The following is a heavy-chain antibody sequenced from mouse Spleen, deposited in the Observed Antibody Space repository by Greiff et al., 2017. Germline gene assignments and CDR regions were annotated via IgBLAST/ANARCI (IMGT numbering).Heavy chain of an antibody. J-gene: IGHJ4*01. CDR2: IWSGGST. CDR3: ANYYRYAMDY. V-gene: IGHV2-2*02. Sequence: VKLVESGPGLVQPSQSLSITCTVSGFSLTGYGVHWVRQSPGKGLEWLGVIWSGGSTDYNAAFISRLSISKDNSKSQVFFKMNSLQANDTAIYYCANYYRYAMDYWGQGTSVTVSS. CDR1: GFSLTGYG. D-gene: IGHD2-14*01.